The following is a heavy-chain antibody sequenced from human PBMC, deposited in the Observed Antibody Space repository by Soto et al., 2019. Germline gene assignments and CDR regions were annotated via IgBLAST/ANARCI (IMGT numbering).Heavy chain of an antibody. V-gene: IGHV1-3*01. CDR2: INAGNGNT. Sequence: ASVKVSCKASGYTFTSYAVHWVRQAPGQRLEWMGWINAGNGNTKYSQKFQGRVTITRDTSASTAYMELSSLRSEDTAVYYCAREKVRYYGSGSYYIFHWFDPWGQGTLVTVSS. J-gene: IGHJ5*02. D-gene: IGHD3-10*01. CDR1: GYTFTSYA. CDR3: AREKVRYYGSGSYYIFHWFDP.